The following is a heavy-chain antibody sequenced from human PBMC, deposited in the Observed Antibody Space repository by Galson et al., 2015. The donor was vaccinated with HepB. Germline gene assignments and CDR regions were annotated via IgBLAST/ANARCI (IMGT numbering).Heavy chain of an antibody. J-gene: IGHJ4*02. CDR1: GFTFSSYS. Sequence: SLRPSCAASGFTFSSYSMNWVRQAPGKGLEWVSSISSSSSYIYYADSVKGRFTISRDNAKNSLYLQMNSLRAEDTAVYYCASDPYYYDSSGYLTGGYWGQGTLVTVSS. V-gene: IGHV3-21*01. CDR2: ISSSSSYI. D-gene: IGHD3-22*01. CDR3: ASDPYYYDSSGYLTGGY.